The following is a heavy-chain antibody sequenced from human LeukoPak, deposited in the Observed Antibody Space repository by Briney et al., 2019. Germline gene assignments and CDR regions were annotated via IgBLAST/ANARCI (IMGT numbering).Heavy chain of an antibody. CDR3: AAISYNWNGSWFDP. Sequence: ASVTVSFTASVYTFTVYYMHWVRQAPGQGREWMGWINPNRGDTNYTQKFQGRGTITRETAKSKDYMEVRRVRSDDTAVYYCAAISYNWNGSWFDPWGQGTLVTVSS. J-gene: IGHJ5*02. V-gene: IGHV1-2*02. CDR2: INPNRGDT. CDR1: VYTFTVYY. D-gene: IGHD1-1*01.